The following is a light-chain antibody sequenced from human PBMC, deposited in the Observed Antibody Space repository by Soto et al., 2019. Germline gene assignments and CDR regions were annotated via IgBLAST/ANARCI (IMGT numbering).Light chain of an antibody. J-gene: IGLJ2*01. CDR3: QAWDSSTAV. Sequence: SYELTQPPSVSVSPGXXASITCSXDKLGNKYACWYQQKPGQSPVLVIYQDNKRPSGIPERFSGSNSGNTATLTISGTQAMDEADYYCQAWDSSTAVFGGGTKLTVL. V-gene: IGLV3-1*01. CDR2: QDN. CDR1: KLGNKY.